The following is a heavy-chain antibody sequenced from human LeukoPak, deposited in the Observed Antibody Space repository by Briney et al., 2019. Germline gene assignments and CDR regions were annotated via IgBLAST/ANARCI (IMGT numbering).Heavy chain of an antibody. J-gene: IGHJ4*02. CDR1: RGSISTNSYY. CDR3: ARHATTYDFWSGPPDY. D-gene: IGHD3-3*01. Sequence: SETLSLTCTVSRGSISTNSYYWGWIRQPPGKGLEWIGNIYYSGSTYYNPSLKSRVTISVDTSKNRFSLNLTSVTATDTAVYYCARHATTYDFWSGPPDYWGQGTLVIVSS. CDR2: IYYSGST. V-gene: IGHV4-39*01.